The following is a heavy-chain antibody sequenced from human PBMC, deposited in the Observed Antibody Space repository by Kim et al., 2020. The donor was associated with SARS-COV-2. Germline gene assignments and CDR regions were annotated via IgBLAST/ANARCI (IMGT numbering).Heavy chain of an antibody. CDR2: IGTAGDT. CDR1: GFTFSSYD. CDR3: ARNWGFHGMDV. Sequence: GGSLRLSCAASGFTFSSYDMHWVRQATGKGLEWVSAIGTAGDTYYPGSVKGRFTISRENAKNSLYLQMNSLRAGDTAVYYCARNWGFHGMDVWGQGTTVTVS. D-gene: IGHD7-27*01. V-gene: IGHV3-13*04. J-gene: IGHJ6*02.